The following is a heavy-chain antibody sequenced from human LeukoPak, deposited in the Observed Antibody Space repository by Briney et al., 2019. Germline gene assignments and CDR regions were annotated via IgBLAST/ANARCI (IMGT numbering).Heavy chain of an antibody. CDR1: GFTFSGYA. V-gene: IGHV3-30*18. CDR2: MSYDGSNK. J-gene: IGHJ4*02. CDR3: AKDIYYDSSGYRGYFDY. D-gene: IGHD3-22*01. Sequence: PGTSLRLSCAASGFTFSGYAMHWVRQAPGKGLEWVAVMSYDGSNKYYVDSVKGRFTVSSDNSKTTLYLQMNSLRAEDTAVYYCAKDIYYDSSGYRGYFDYWGQGTLVTVSS.